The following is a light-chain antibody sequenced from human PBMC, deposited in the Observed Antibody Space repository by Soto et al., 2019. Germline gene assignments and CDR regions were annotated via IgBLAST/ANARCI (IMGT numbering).Light chain of an antibody. J-gene: IGLJ1*01. Sequence: QCALTQPASVSGSPGQSITISCTGTRSDIGASNYVSWYQQRPGKAPKLMIYDVSNRPSGVSNRFSGSKSGKTASLTISGLQAEDEADYYCSSYTSLSTLGVFGSGTELTVL. CDR3: SSYTSLSTLGV. V-gene: IGLV2-14*03. CDR1: RSDIGASNY. CDR2: DVS.